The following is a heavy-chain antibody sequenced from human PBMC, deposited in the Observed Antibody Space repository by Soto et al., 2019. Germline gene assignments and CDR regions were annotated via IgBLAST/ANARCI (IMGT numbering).Heavy chain of an antibody. D-gene: IGHD3-22*01. CDR1: GFTFSSYW. CDR2: IKQDGSEK. CDR3: TTLTPYSYDGSSYSSA. V-gene: IGHV3-7*05. Sequence: GGSLRLSCAASGFTFSSYWMSWVRQAPGKGLEWVANIKQDGSEKYYVDSVKGRFTISRDDSGDTLYLQMNSLKTEDTAVYHCTTLTPYSYDGSSYSSAWGQGT. J-gene: IGHJ5*02.